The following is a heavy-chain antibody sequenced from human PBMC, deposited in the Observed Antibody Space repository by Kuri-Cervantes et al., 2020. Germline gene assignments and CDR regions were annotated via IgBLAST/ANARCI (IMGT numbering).Heavy chain of an antibody. CDR1: GFTFSSYG. D-gene: IGHD3-22*01. CDR3: AKDYYDTSGAY. Sequence: GESLKISCAASGFTFSSYGMHWVRQAPGKGLEWVAFIRYDGSNKYYADSVKGRFTISRDSSKNTLNLQMSSLRAEDTAVYYCAKDYYDTSGAYWGQGTLVTVSS. J-gene: IGHJ4*02. V-gene: IGHV3-30*02. CDR2: IRYDGSNK.